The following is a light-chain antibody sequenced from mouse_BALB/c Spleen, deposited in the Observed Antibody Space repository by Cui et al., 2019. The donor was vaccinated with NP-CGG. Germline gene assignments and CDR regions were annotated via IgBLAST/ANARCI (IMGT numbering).Light chain of an antibody. V-gene: IGLV1*01. CDR2: GTN. CDR1: TGAVTTNNY. Sequence: QAVVTQDSALTTSPGETVTLTCRSSTGAVTTNNYANWVQEKPDQLFTGLIGGTNNRAPGVPPRFSGSLIGDKAALTITGAQTEDEAIYFCALWYSNHWVFGGGTKLTVL. CDR3: ALWYSNHWV. J-gene: IGLJ1*01.